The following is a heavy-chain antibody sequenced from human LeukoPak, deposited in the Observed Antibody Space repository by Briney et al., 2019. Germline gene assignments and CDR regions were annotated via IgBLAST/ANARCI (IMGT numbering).Heavy chain of an antibody. D-gene: IGHD3-10*01. CDR3: ARDTHYYGSGSPAFDI. V-gene: IGHV3-48*01. Sequence: GGSLRLSCVASGFTFSTHSMNWVRQAPGKGLEWVSYISFSTSTIYYADSVKGRFTISRDNAKNALYLQMNSLRAEDTAMYYCARDTHYYGSGSPAFDIWGQGTMVTVSS. CDR1: GFTFSTHS. J-gene: IGHJ3*02. CDR2: ISFSTSTI.